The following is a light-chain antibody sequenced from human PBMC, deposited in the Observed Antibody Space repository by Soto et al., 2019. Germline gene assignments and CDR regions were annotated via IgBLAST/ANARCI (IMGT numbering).Light chain of an antibody. Sequence: QSVLTQPPSVSGAPGQRVTISCTGTSSNIGAGYDVHWYQQFPGTAPKLLIYGNRNRPSGVPDRFSGFKSGTSASLAITGLQAEDEATYYCQSCDSSLSGSGVFGTGTKLTVL. J-gene: IGLJ1*01. CDR2: GNR. CDR3: QSCDSSLSGSGV. CDR1: SSNIGAGYD. V-gene: IGLV1-40*01.